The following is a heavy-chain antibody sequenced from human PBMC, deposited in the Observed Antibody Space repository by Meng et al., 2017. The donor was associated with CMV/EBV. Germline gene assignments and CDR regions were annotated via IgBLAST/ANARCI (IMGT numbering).Heavy chain of an antibody. V-gene: IGHV3-21*01. CDR3: ARDSRDYDFWSGRRRYYYYGMDV. Sequence: GESLKISCAASGFTFSSYSMNWVRHAPGKGLEWVSSISSSSSYIYYADSVKGRFTISRDNAKNSLYLQMNSLRAEDTAVYYCARDSRDYDFWSGRRRYYYYGMDVWGQGTTVTVSS. CDR2: ISSSSSYI. CDR1: GFTFSSYS. D-gene: IGHD3-3*01. J-gene: IGHJ6*02.